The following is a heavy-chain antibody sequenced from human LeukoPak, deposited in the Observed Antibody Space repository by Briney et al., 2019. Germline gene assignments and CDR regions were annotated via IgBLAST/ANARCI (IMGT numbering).Heavy chain of an antibody. J-gene: IGHJ5*02. Sequence: ASVKVSCKASGYTFTGYYMHWVRQAPGQGLEWMGWINPNSGGTNYAQKFQGRVTMTRDTSISTAYMELSRLRSDDTAVYYCARGASITIFGGDHNYFDPWGQGTLVTVSS. D-gene: IGHD3-3*01. CDR3: ARGASITIFGGDHNYFDP. V-gene: IGHV1-2*02. CDR2: INPNSGGT. CDR1: GYTFTGYY.